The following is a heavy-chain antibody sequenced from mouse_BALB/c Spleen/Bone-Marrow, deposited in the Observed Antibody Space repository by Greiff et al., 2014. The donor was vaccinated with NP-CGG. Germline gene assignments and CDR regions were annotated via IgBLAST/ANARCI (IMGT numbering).Heavy chain of an antibody. D-gene: IGHD2-1*01. Sequence: QVQPKQSGPELVKPGALVKISCKASGYTFTSYDINWVKQGPGQGLEWIGWIYPGDGSTKYNEKFKGKATLTADKSSSTAYMQLSSLTSENSVVYFCARNGNYRYAMDYWGQGTSVTVSS. CDR3: ARNGNYRYAMDY. J-gene: IGHJ4*01. V-gene: IGHV1S56*01. CDR1: GYTFTSYD. CDR2: IYPGDGST.